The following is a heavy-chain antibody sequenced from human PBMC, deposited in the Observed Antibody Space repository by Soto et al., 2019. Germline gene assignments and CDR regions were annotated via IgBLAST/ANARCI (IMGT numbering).Heavy chain of an antibody. J-gene: IGHJ4*02. Sequence: GGSLRLSCAASGFTFSLYSMIWVRQSPGKGLEWVASITSSSSYIYYEDSLKGRFTISRDNAKNSLFLQLDSLRAEDTAVYFCVRARSTDSRPDYWGQGTLVTVSS. CDR1: GFTFSLYS. V-gene: IGHV3-21*01. CDR3: VRARSTDSRPDY. CDR2: ITSSSSYI. D-gene: IGHD3-22*01.